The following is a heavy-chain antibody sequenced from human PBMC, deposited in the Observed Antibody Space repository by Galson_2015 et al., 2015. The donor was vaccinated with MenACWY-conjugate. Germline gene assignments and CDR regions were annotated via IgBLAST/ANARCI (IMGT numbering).Heavy chain of an antibody. D-gene: IGHD3-10*01. Sequence: SLRLSCAASGFSVSSNFMTWVHQAPGKGLEWVSSISGSGATTDYADSVRGRFTISRDNSRNTLYLEINSLRVDDTAVYYCAKDIIVGIGSYTTFDYWGQGTLVTVSS. J-gene: IGHJ4*02. CDR1: GFSVSSNF. CDR2: ISGSGATT. V-gene: IGHV3-23*01. CDR3: AKDIIVGIGSYTTFDY.